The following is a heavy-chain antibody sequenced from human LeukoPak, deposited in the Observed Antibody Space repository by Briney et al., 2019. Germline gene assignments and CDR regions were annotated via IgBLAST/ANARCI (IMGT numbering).Heavy chain of an antibody. J-gene: IGHJ6*01. CDR2: ISGSGGST. CDR1: GFTFSSYA. Sequence: GGSLRLSRAASGFTFSSYAMSWVRQAPGKGLEWVSAISGSGGSTYYADSVKGRFTISRDNSKNTLYLQMSSLRAEDTAVYYCAKDLTTGLTYYYYGMDVWGQGTTVTVSS. V-gene: IGHV3-23*01. CDR3: AKDLTTGLTYYYYGMDV. D-gene: IGHD4-11*01.